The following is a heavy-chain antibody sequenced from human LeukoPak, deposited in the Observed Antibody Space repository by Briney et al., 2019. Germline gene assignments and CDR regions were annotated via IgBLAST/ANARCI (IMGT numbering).Heavy chain of an antibody. V-gene: IGHV3-30-3*01. Sequence: GRSLRLSCAASGFTLSSYAMHWVRQAPGKGLEWVAVISYDGNNEYYADSVKGRFTISRDNSENTLYLQMNSLRAEDTAVYYCARGGTGMTDYWGQGTLVTVSS. CDR1: GFTLSSYA. J-gene: IGHJ4*02. CDR2: ISYDGNNE. CDR3: ARGGTGMTDY. D-gene: IGHD1-1*01.